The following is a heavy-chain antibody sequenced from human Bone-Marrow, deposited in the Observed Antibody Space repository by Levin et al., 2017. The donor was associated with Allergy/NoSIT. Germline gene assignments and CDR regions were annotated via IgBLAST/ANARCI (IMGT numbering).Heavy chain of an antibody. CDR2: IWYDGSNK. D-gene: IGHD6-13*01. CDR3: AKSPGIATTGNSYYYGMDV. J-gene: IGHJ6*02. CDR1: GFTFSDYG. Sequence: GESLKISCAASGFTFSDYGMLWVRQAPGKGLEWVALIWYDGSNKYYADSVKGRFTISRDNSKNTLYLQMNSLRADDTAVYYCAKSPGIATTGNSYYYGMDVWGQGTTVTVSS. V-gene: IGHV3-33*06.